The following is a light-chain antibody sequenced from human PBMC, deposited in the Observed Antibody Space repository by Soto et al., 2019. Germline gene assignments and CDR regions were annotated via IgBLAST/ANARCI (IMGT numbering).Light chain of an antibody. J-gene: IGLJ2*01. V-gene: IGLV2-14*01. CDR3: SSYTTSNTV. Sequence: QSALTQHASVSGSPGQSITISCTGTSSDVGVYNSVSWYQQRPGKAPKLMIYDVTNRPSGVSNRFSGSKSGNTASLTISGLQAEDEADYYCSSYTTSNTVFGVGTKLTVL. CDR1: SSDVGVYNS. CDR2: DVT.